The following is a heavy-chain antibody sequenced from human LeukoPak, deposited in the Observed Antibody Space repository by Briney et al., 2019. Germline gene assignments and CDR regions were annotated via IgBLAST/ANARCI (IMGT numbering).Heavy chain of an antibody. D-gene: IGHD3-22*01. CDR2: INPKSGGT. Sequence: EASVKVSCKASGYTFIDYHLHWVRQAPGQGLEWMGRINPKSGGTNYAQKFQGRVTMTRDTSISTAYMELSSLRSDDTAVYFCVRDIDYYDSSGFGGGYYYYYYMDVWGRGTTVTVSS. CDR3: VRDIDYYDSSGFGGGYYYYYYMDV. V-gene: IGHV1-2*06. J-gene: IGHJ6*03. CDR1: GYTFIDYH.